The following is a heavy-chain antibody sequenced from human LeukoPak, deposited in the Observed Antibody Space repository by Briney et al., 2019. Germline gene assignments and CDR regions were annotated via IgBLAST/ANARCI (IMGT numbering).Heavy chain of an antibody. J-gene: IGHJ4*02. D-gene: IGHD2-2*01. V-gene: IGHV1-46*03. CDR3: ARADIVVVPAATTTFDY. CDR2: INPSGGST. CDR1: GYTFTSYY. Sequence: ASVKVSCKASGYTFTSYYMHWVRQAPGQGLEWMGIINPSGGSTSYAQKFQGRVTMTRDTSTSTVYMELSSLRSEDTAVYYCARADIVVVPAATTTFDYWGQGTLVTASS.